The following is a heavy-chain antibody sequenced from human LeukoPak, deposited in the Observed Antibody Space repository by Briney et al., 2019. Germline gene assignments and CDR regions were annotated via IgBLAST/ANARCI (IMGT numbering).Heavy chain of an antibody. CDR1: GFTFSQYA. D-gene: IGHD4-11*01. V-gene: IGHV3-33*06. J-gene: IGHJ4*02. Sequence: PGRSLRLSCTTSGFTFSQYAMHWLRQAPGKGLEWVAVIWNDGSDKYYGDSVKGRFTISRDNSKKTVYLQLSSLRVEDTAVYYCAKDAERGFDFSNSLQSWGQGTLVTVSS. CDR3: AKDAERGFDFSNSLQS. CDR2: IWNDGSDK.